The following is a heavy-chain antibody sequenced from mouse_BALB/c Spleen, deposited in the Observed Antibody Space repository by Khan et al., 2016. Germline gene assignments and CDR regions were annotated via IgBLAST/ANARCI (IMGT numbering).Heavy chain of an antibody. D-gene: IGHD1-1*01. CDR2: INPDSSTT. CDR3: TSLGNYGTMDY. Sequence: EVKLLESGGGLVQPGGSLKLSCAASGFDFSRYWMSWVRQAPGKGLEWIGEINPDSSTTNYTPSLKDKFIISIDNAKNTLYLQMSKVRSEDTALYCSTSLGNYGTMDYWDQGTSVTVSS. J-gene: IGHJ4*01. V-gene: IGHV4-1*02. CDR1: GFDFSRYW.